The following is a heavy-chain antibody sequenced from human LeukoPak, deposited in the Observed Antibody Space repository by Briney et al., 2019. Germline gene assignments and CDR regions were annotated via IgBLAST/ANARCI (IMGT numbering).Heavy chain of an antibody. V-gene: IGHV3-53*01. D-gene: IGHD3-22*01. CDR3: ARDKPYYYESSGYRGASYFDY. Sequence: GGSLRLSCAASGFTVSSNYMSWVRQAPGKGLEWVSVIYSGGSTYYADSVKGRFTISRDNSKNTLYLQMNSLRAEDTAVYYCARDKPYYYESSGYRGASYFDYWAQGTLVTVSS. CDR2: IYSGGST. J-gene: IGHJ4*02. CDR1: GFTVSSNY.